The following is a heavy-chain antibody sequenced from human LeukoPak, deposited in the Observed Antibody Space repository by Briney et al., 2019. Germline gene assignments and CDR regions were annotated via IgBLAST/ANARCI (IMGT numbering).Heavy chain of an antibody. CDR3: AKEKGSGSYYNYQYGMDV. V-gene: IGHV3-30*18. Sequence: PGGSLRLSCAASEFTFSIYGMHWVRQAPGKGLEWVAVISFDGGNKVYADFVKGRVTISRDHSKNTLSLQMNSLRAEDPAVYYCAKEKGSGSYYNYQYGMDVWGQGTTVTVSS. J-gene: IGHJ6*02. CDR1: EFTFSIYG. CDR2: ISFDGGNK. D-gene: IGHD3-10*01.